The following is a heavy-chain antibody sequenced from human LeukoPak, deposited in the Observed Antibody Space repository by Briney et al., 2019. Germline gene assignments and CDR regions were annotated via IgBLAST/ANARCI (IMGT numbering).Heavy chain of an antibody. CDR3: ARGFGVNY. CDR2: IYYSGSA. CDR1: GGSISSYY. D-gene: IGHD2-8*01. V-gene: IGHV4-59*01. Sequence: SETLSLTCTVSGGSISSYYWSWIRQPPGKGLEWIGYIYYSGSANYNPSLKSRVTISVDTSKNQFSLKLSSVTAADTAVYYCARGFGVNYWGQGTLVTVSS. J-gene: IGHJ4*02.